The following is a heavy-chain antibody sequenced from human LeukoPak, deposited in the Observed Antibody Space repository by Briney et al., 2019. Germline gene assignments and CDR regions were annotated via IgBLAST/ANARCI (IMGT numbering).Heavy chain of an antibody. CDR1: GFTFSSYG. CDR2: ISYDGSNK. CDR3: ARGEGYTVTRSYFDY. Sequence: QPGGSLRLSCTASGFTFSSYGMHWVRQAPGKGLEWVAVISYDGSNKYYADSVKGRFTISRDNSKNTLYVQMNSLRAEDTAVYYCARGEGYTVTRSYFDYWGQGTLVTVSS. V-gene: IGHV3-30*03. D-gene: IGHD4-11*01. J-gene: IGHJ4*02.